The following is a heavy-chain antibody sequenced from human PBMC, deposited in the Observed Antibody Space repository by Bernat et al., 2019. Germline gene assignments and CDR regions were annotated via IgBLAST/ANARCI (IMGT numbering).Heavy chain of an antibody. CDR2: LNGDGSNP. CDR3: ASLRCSADKCYDY. CDR1: GITFSLFS. Sequence: EVQLVESGGGLVQPGGSLRLSCAASGITFSLFSMHWVRQVPGKGLVFVSRLNGDGSNPTYADSVKGRFTISRDNAKNTLYLQMNGLRAEDTAVYYCASLRCSADKCYDYWGQGTLVTVSS. D-gene: IGHD2-8*01. J-gene: IGHJ4*02. V-gene: IGHV3-74*01.